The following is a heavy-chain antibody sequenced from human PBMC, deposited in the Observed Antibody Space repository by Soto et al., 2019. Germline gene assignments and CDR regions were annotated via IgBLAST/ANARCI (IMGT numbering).Heavy chain of an antibody. Sequence: EVQLVESGGGLVQPGGSLRLSCAGTGFTFSTYWMHWVRQAPGKGLEWVSSIKTDGTMTGYADSVKGRFTISRDNAKNQLYLQMTSLRVEDTAVYYCARGGVIVVCLDGWGQGTTVTVSS. J-gene: IGHJ6*02. V-gene: IGHV3-74*01. CDR3: ARGGVIVVCLDG. CDR2: IKTDGTMT. D-gene: IGHD3-22*01. CDR1: GFTFSTYW.